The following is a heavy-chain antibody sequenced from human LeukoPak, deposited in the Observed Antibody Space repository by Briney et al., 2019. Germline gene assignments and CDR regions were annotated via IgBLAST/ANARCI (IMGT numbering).Heavy chain of an antibody. D-gene: IGHD2-2*01. V-gene: IGHV1-18*01. Sequence: ASVKVSCKASGYTFSSDGISWVRQDPGQGLEWMGWISAYNGNTNYAQKFQGRVTMTTDTSTSTAYMELRSLRSDDTAVYYCATIVVVPAPNVAEYFYYYMDVWGKGTTVTVSS. CDR1: GYTFSSDG. CDR3: ATIVVVPAPNVAEYFYYYMDV. CDR2: ISAYNGNT. J-gene: IGHJ6*03.